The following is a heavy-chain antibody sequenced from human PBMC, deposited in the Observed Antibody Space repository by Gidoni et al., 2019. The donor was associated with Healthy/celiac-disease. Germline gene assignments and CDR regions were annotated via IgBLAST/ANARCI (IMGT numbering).Heavy chain of an antibody. J-gene: IGHJ4*02. Sequence: VQLVESGGGLVQPGGSLKLACAASGFTFRGSAMHWDRQASGNGLEWVCRIRSKANSYATAYAASVKGRFTISRDDSKNTAYLQMNRLKTEDTAVYYCSLMTTVTTDLDYWGQGTLVTVSS. V-gene: IGHV3-73*01. CDR1: GFTFRGSA. CDR3: SLMTTVTTDLDY. CDR2: IRSKANSYAT. D-gene: IGHD4-17*01.